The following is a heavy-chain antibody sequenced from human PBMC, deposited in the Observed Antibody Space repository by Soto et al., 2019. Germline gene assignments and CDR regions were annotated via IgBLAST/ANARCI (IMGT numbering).Heavy chain of an antibody. V-gene: IGHV3-30-3*01. D-gene: IGHD2-15*01. CDR2: ISSDGSNK. CDR1: GFTFSSYA. J-gene: IGHJ6*02. Sequence: QVQLVESGGGVVQPGRSLRLSCAASGFTFSSYAMHWVRQAPGKGLEWVAVISSDGSNKYYADSVKGRFTISRDNSKNTLYLQMNSLRAEDTAVYYCARMASFYCSGGSCYPTYGMDVWGQGTTVTGSS. CDR3: ARMASFYCSGGSCYPTYGMDV.